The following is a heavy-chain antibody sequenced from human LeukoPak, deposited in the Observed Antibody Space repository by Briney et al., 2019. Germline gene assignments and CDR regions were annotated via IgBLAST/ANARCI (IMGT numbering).Heavy chain of an antibody. D-gene: IGHD2-21*02. Sequence: ASVKVSCKASGYTFTDYYIHWVRQAPGQGLEWMGIINPSGGSTSYAQKFQGRVTMTRDMSTSTVYMELSSLRSEDTAVYYCARDPGGDQHTPPNYYYYYYMDVWGKGTTVTVSS. V-gene: IGHV1-46*01. CDR1: GYTFTDYY. J-gene: IGHJ6*03. CDR2: INPSGGST. CDR3: ARDPGGDQHTPPNYYYYYYMDV.